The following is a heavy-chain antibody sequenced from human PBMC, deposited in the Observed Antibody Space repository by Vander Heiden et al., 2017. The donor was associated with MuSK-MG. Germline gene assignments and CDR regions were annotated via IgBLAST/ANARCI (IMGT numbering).Heavy chain of an antibody. V-gene: IGHV3-48*02. D-gene: IGHD2-15*01. CDR2: ISSSSSTI. J-gene: IGHJ4*02. CDR1: GFTFSSYS. Sequence: EVQLVESGGGLVQPGGSLRLSCAASGFTFSSYSLNWVRQAPGKGLEWVSYISSSSSTIYYADSVKGRFTISRDNAKNSLYLQMNSLRDEDTAVYYCARDWGYCSGGSCYGGFDYWCQGTLVAVSS. CDR3: ARDWGYCSGGSCYGGFDY.